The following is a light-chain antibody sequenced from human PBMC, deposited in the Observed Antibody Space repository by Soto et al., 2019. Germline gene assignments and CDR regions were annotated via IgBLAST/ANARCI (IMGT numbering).Light chain of an antibody. CDR3: QQYNSYPLT. V-gene: IGKV1-5*03. J-gene: IGKJ1*01. CDR2: KAS. Sequence: DIQMTQSPSTLSASVGDRVTITCRASQSISSWLAWYQQKPGKAPKLLIYKASSLESGVPSRFSGSGSGTEFTLTISGLQPDDLGTYYCQQYNSYPLTFGQGTNVEIK. CDR1: QSISSW.